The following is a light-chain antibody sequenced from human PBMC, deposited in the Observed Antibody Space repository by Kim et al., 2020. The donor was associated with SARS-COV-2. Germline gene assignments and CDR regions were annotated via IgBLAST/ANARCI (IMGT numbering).Light chain of an antibody. V-gene: IGLV3-19*01. CDR2: VKN. CDR3: NSRDSSGAPWV. J-gene: IGLJ3*02. Sequence: SSELTQDPAVSVALGQTVRITCQGDSLRSYYASWYQQKPGQAPVLVIYVKNSRPSGIPDRFSGSSSGNTASLTITGAQAADEADYYCNSRDSSGAPWVFGGGTQLTVL. CDR1: SLRSYY.